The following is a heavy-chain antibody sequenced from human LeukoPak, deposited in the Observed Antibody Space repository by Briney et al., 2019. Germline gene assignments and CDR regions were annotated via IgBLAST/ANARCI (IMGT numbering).Heavy chain of an antibody. CDR3: ARKGVYYYGMDV. J-gene: IGHJ6*02. CDR1: GFTFSSYA. Sequence: GGSLRLSCAASGFTFSSYAMHWVRQAPGKGLEWVAVISYDGSNKYYADSVKGRCTISRDNAKNSLYLQMNSLRAEDTAVYYCARKGVYYYGMDVWGQGTTVTVSS. CDR2: ISYDGSNK. V-gene: IGHV3-30-3*01.